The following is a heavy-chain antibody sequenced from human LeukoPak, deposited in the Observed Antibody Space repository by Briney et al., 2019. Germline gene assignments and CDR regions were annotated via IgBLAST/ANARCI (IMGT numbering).Heavy chain of an antibody. CDR2: ISSSSSYI. J-gene: IGHJ6*03. Sequence: GGSLRLSCAASGFTFSSYSMNRVRQAPGQGLEWVSSISSSSSYIYYADSVKGRFTISRYNAKSSLYLQMNSLRAEDTAVYYCARRYYDILTGYSGGMDVWGKGTTVTVSS. D-gene: IGHD3-9*01. CDR1: GFTFSSYS. V-gene: IGHV3-21*01. CDR3: ARRYYDILTGYSGGMDV.